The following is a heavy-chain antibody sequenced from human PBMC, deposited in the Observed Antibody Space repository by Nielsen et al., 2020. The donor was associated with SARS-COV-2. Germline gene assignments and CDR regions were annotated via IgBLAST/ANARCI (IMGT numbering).Heavy chain of an antibody. Sequence: WVRQAPGQGLEWLGWINTYNGKTKYAETLQGRVTMTTDTSTTTAYMEVSSLRSDDTAVYYCARGSIADGYWGQGTLVTVSS. J-gene: IGHJ4*02. CDR2: INTYNGKT. V-gene: IGHV1-18*01. D-gene: IGHD6-6*01. CDR3: ARGSIADGY.